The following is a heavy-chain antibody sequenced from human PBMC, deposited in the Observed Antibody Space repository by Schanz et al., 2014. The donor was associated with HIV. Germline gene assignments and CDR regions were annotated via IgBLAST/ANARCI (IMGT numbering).Heavy chain of an antibody. CDR1: GFPFSNFA. CDR3: GTYNYGSGHDY. J-gene: IGHJ4*02. CDR2: ISTGGERT. Sequence: EEHLLESGGDLIQPGGSLRLSCVASGFPFSNFAMSWVRQDPGRGLEWVSAISTGGERTFYADSVKGRFTISRDNSKNTLDLQMNSLRAEDTAIYHCGTYNYGSGHDYWGQGTLVTVS. D-gene: IGHD3-10*01. V-gene: IGHV3-23*01.